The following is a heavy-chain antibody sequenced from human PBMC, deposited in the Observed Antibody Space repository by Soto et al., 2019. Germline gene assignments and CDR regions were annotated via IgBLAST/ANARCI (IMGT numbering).Heavy chain of an antibody. J-gene: IGHJ3*02. Sequence: GGSLRLSCAASGFTFSDYYMSWIRQAPGKGLEWVSYISSSDNTRFYADSVKGRFTISRDXAXXXXXXXXXXXXAEDXXXXXXXXXXXXSSTSCQGSVFAFDIWGQGTMVTVSS. D-gene: IGHD2-2*01. CDR3: XXXXXXSSTSCQGSVFAFDI. CDR2: ISSSDNTR. V-gene: IGHV3-11*01. CDR1: GFTFSDYY.